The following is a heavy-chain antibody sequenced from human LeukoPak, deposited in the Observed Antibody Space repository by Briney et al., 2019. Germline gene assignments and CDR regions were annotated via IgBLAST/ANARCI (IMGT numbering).Heavy chain of an antibody. V-gene: IGHV1-69*01. J-gene: IGHJ5*02. CDR1: GGTFSSYA. CDR2: IIPIFGTA. Sequence: GSSVKVSRKASGGTFSSYAISWVRQAPGQGLEWKGGIIPIFGTANYAQKFQGRVTITADESTSTAYMELSSLRSEDTAVYYCARETHYDILTGYYRSWFDPWGQGTLVTVSS. CDR3: ARETHYDILTGYYRSWFDP. D-gene: IGHD3-9*01.